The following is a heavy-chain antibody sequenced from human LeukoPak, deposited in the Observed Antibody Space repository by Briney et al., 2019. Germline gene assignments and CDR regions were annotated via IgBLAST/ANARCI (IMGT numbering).Heavy chain of an antibody. CDR3: ARDQGSYYGVDV. CDR1: GGSISTYY. Sequence: SETPSLTCTVSGGSISTYYWSWIRQPAGKGLEWIGRMYTSGTTKYNPSLKSRVTVSVDTSNNQFSLKVSSVTAADTAVYYCARDQGSYYGVDVWGQGTTVTVSS. J-gene: IGHJ6*02. V-gene: IGHV4-4*07. CDR2: MYTSGTT.